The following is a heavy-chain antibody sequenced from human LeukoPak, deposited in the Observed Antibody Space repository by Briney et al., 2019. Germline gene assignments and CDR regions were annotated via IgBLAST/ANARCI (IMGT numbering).Heavy chain of an antibody. CDR1: GYTFSNYA. D-gene: IGHD4-17*01. Sequence: ASVKVSCKASGYTFSNYAMNRVRQAPGQGLEWMGWINTNTGNPTYAQGFTGRFVLSLDTSVSTAYLQISSLKAEDTAVYYCARGGDYGDYVFDYWGQGTLVTVSS. CDR2: INTNTGNP. CDR3: ARGGDYGDYVFDY. V-gene: IGHV7-4-1*02. J-gene: IGHJ4*02.